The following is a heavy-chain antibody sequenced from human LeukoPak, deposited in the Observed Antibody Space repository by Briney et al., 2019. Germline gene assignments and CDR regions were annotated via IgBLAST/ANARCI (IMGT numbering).Heavy chain of an antibody. J-gene: IGHJ6*02. Sequence: ASVKVSCKASGYTFTDYYVHWVRQAPGQGLEWMGWINSKSGGTKYGQKFQGRVTMTRDTSISTAYMDLSRLKSDDTAVYYCARLASSSWPLYYYYGMDVWGQGTTVTVSS. CDR2: INSKSGGT. CDR3: ARLASSSWPLYYYYGMDV. CDR1: GYTFTDYY. D-gene: IGHD6-13*01. V-gene: IGHV1-2*02.